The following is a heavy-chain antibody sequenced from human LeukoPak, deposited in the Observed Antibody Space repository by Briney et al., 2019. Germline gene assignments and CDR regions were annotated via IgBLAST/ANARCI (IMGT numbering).Heavy chain of an antibody. CDR2: ISSSSSYI. J-gene: IGHJ4*02. D-gene: IGHD3-10*01. CDR1: GFTFSGYN. CDR3: ARERSTYYYGSGSYYFDY. Sequence: PGGSLRLSCAASGFTFSGYNMNWVRQAPGKGLEWVSSISSSSSYIYYADSVKGRFTISRDNAKNSLYLQMNSLRAEDTAVYYCARERSTYYYGSGSYYFDYWGQGTLVTVSS. V-gene: IGHV3-21*04.